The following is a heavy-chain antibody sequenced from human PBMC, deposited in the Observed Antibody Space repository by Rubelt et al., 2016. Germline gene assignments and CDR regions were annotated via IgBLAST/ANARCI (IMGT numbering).Heavy chain of an antibody. CDR2: VTEDGEA. Sequence: QVQLQQWGAGLLKPSETLSLTCAVEGGSFKAYRWTWIRQTPGKGLEWIGEVTEDGEAKYSPSLKSRVTISGDKSKNQFALSRSPVTAADTAVYYCAAGHIAAAANVIDYWGQGTLVTVSS. J-gene: IGHJ4*02. CDR3: AAGHIAAAANVIDY. V-gene: IGHV4-34*02. D-gene: IGHD6-13*01. CDR1: GGSFKAYR.